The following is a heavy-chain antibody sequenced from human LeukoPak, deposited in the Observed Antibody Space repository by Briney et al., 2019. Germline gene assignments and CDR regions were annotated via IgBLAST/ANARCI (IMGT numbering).Heavy chain of an antibody. J-gene: IGHJ6*03. CDR1: GFAFSSYS. Sequence: GGSLRLSCAASGFAFSSYSMNWVRQAPGKGLEWVSSISSSSTYTFYADSVKGRFTISRDNARNSLYLQMNSLRAEDTAVYYCARDPYSGTYGDTYYYYMDVWGKGTTVTISS. D-gene: IGHD1-26*01. CDR3: ARDPYSGTYGDTYYYYMDV. V-gene: IGHV3-21*01. CDR2: ISSSSTYT.